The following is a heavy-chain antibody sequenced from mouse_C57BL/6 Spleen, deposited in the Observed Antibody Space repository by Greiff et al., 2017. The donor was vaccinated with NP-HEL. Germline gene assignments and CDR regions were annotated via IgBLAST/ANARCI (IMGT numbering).Heavy chain of an antibody. CDR3: ARLLWDYYAMDY. J-gene: IGHJ4*01. D-gene: IGHD6-1*01. CDR1: GFTFSDYG. CDR2: ISSGSSTI. V-gene: IGHV5-17*01. Sequence: EVKLEESGGGLVKPGGSLKLSCAASGFTFSDYGMHWVRQAPEKGLEWVAYISSGSSTIYYADTVKGRFTISRDNAKNTLFLQMTSLRSEDTAMYYCARLLWDYYAMDYWGQGTSVTVSS.